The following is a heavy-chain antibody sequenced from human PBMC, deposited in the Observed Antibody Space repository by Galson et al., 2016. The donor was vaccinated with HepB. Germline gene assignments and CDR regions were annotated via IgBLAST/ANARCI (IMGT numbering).Heavy chain of an antibody. V-gene: IGHV3-30*18. CDR1: GFTFSSYG. J-gene: IGHJ3*02. CDR2: ISYDGRNK. D-gene: IGHD3-3*01. CDR3: AKPITIFGVVPTGAFDI. Sequence: SLRLPCAVSGFTFSSYGMHWVRQAPGKGLEWVAVISYDGRNKYYADSVKGRFTISRDNSKNTLYPQMNSLGAEDTALYYCAKPITIFGVVPTGAFDIWAQGTMVTVSS.